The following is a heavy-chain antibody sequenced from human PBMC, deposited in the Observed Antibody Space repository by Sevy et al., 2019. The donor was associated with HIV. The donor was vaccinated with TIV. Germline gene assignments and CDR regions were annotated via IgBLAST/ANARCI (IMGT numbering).Heavy chain of an antibody. CDR3: AKDSWYYVSSDGRYFQH. CDR2: ISYDGSNK. Sequence: GGSLRLSCAASGFTFSSYGMHWVRQAPGKGLEWVAVISYDGSNKYYADSVKGRFTISRDNSKNTLYLQMNSLRAEDTAVYYCAKDSWYYVSSDGRYFQHWGQGTLVTVSS. V-gene: IGHV3-30*18. CDR1: GFTFSSYG. D-gene: IGHD3-22*01. J-gene: IGHJ1*01.